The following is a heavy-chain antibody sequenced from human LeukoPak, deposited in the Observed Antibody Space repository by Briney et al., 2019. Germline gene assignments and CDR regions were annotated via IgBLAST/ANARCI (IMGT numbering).Heavy chain of an antibody. CDR1: GYPISSGYH. D-gene: IGHD7-27*01. J-gene: IGHJ4*02. CDR3: ARENWVFDY. CDR2: VYRSGST. V-gene: IGHV4-38-2*02. Sequence: SETLSLPCVVSGYPISSGYHWGWIRQPPGEGLEWIGSVYRSGSTYYNPSLKSRVTISVDTSKNQISLKVRSVTAADTAVYYCARENWVFDYWGQGILVTVSS.